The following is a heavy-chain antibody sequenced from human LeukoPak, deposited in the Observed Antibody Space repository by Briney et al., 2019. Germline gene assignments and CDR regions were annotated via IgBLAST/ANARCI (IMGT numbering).Heavy chain of an antibody. CDR3: ASSPYSNLPLEFFQH. CDR2: ISGYNGNT. D-gene: IGHD4-11*01. CDR1: GYNFTDYG. V-gene: IGHV1-18*01. Sequence: VASVKVSCKTSGYNFTDYGISWLRQAPGQGLEWMGWISGYNGNTYYAQRFQGKVTMTTDTPTNTAYMEVRTLRSDDTAFYYCASSPYSNLPLEFFQHWGQGTLVTVSS. J-gene: IGHJ1*01.